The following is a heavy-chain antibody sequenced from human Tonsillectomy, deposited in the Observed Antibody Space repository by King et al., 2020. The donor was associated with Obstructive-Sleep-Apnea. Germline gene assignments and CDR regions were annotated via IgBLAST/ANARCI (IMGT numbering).Heavy chain of an antibody. Sequence: LQLQESGPGLVKPSETVSLTCSVSGGFISNSYNYWGWIRQPPGKTMEYIGSISHSGKTFYNPSVKSRVTISVDTSKNQFSLGLKSVTAADTAVYYCARGGGGSGSDYFPFDFWGQGTLVTVSS. D-gene: IGHD3-10*01. CDR3: ARGGGGSGSDYFPFDF. V-gene: IGHV4-39*07. CDR1: GGFISNSYNY. J-gene: IGHJ4*02. CDR2: ISHSGKT.